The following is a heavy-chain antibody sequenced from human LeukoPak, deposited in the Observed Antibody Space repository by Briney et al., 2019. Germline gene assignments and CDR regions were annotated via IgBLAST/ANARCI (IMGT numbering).Heavy chain of an antibody. Sequence: GRSLRLSCAASGFTFSSYGMHWVRQAPGKGLEWVAVISYDGSNKYYADSVKGRFTISRDNSKNTLYLQMNSLRAEDTAVYYCARSRYCSSTSCYKGLDYWGQGTLVTVSS. CDR2: ISYDGSNK. D-gene: IGHD2-2*01. CDR3: ARSRYCSSTSCYKGLDY. J-gene: IGHJ4*02. CDR1: GFTFSSYG. V-gene: IGHV3-30*03.